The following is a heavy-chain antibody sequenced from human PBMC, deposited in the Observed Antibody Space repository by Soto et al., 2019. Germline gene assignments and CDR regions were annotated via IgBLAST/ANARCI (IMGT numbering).Heavy chain of an antibody. V-gene: IGHV4-61*01. D-gene: IGHD5-12*01. Sequence: PSETLSLTCTVSGGSVSSGSYYWSWIRQPPGKGLEWIGYIYYSGSTNYNPSLKSRATISVGTSKNQFSLKLSSVTAADTAVYYCAREVGYSGYDSPYFDYWGKGTLVTVSS. J-gene: IGHJ4*02. CDR2: IYYSGST. CDR3: AREVGYSGYDSPYFDY. CDR1: GGSVSSGSYY.